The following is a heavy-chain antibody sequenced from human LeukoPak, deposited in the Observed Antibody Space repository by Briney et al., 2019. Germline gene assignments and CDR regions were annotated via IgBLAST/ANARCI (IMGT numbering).Heavy chain of an antibody. J-gene: IGHJ4*02. D-gene: IGHD1-26*01. CDR2: LSYGETNK. V-gene: IGHV3-30-3*01. CDR3: AFSGRYSGSYLDY. Sequence: GGSLRLSCAASGFTFSSYAIHWVRQAPGKGLEWVALLSYGETNKYYADSVKGRFTISRDNSKNTLYLQMNSLRAEDTAVYYCAFSGRYSGSYLDYWGQGTLVTVSS. CDR1: GFTFSSYA.